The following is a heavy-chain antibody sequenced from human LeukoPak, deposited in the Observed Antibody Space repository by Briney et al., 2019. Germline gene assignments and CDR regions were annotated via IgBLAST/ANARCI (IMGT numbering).Heavy chain of an antibody. CDR1: GGTFSSYA. CDR2: IIPIFGTA. J-gene: IGHJ4*02. D-gene: IGHD3-9*01. V-gene: IGHV1-69*01. CDR3: ASDSGGSYYDILTGYNY. Sequence: ALVKVSCKASGGTFSSYAISWVRQAPGQGLEWMGGIIPIFGTANYAQKFQGRVTITADESTSTAYMELSSLRSEDTAVYYCASDSGGSYYDILTGYNYWGQGTLVTVSS.